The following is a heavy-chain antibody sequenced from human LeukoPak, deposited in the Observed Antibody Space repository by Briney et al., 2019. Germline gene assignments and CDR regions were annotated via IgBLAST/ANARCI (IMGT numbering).Heavy chain of an antibody. CDR2: IIPIFGTA. CDR1: GGTFSSYA. V-gene: IGHV1-69*13. J-gene: IGHJ4*02. Sequence: SVKVSCKASGGTFSSYAISWVRQAPGQGLEWMGGIIPIFGTANYAQKFQGRVTITADESTSTAYMELSSLRSEDTAVYYCARATLYDYYLNYWGQGTLVTVSS. D-gene: IGHD5/OR15-5a*01. CDR3: ARATLYDYYLNY.